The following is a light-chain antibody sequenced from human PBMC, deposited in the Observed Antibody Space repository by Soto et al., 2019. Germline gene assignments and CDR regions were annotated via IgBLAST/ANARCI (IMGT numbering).Light chain of an antibody. CDR2: EDN. V-gene: IGLV6-57*01. J-gene: IGLJ2*01. CDR1: SGSIASNY. Sequence: NFILTQPHSVSASPGKTVTISCTRSSGSIASNYVQWYQQRPGSSPTTVIYEDNQRPSGVPDRFSGSIDSSSNSASLTISGLKTEDVADYYCQSYDSNQQVFGGGTKLTVL. CDR3: QSYDSNQQV.